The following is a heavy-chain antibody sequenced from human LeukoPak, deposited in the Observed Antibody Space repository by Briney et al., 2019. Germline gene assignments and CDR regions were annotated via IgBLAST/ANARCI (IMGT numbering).Heavy chain of an antibody. CDR2: ISGYNGNT. D-gene: IGHD1-26*01. CDR1: GYTFSNYG. J-gene: IGHJ4*02. CDR3: ARVGPHRRNNGDYCYFDF. Sequence: VASVKVSCKTSGYTFSNYGISWVRQAPGQGLEWMGWISGYNGNTNYAQKFQGRVAMTADTSTSIAFMELRSLRSDDTAVYYCARVGPHRRNNGDYCYFDFWGPGTLVTVSS. V-gene: IGHV1-18*01.